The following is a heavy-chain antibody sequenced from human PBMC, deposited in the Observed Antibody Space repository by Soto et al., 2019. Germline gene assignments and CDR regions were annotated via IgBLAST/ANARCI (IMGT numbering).Heavy chain of an antibody. CDR3: ARLTWALAGSCVDY. V-gene: IGHV2-5*02. Sequence: QITLKESGPTLVKPTQTLTLTCTFSGFSLSTSGVGVGWIRQPPGKALEWLALIYWDDDKRYSPSLKSRLTITQDTAHNHVVLTMTHMDPVDTATYDGARLTWALAGSCVDYWGQGTLVTVSS. D-gene: IGHD6-19*01. CDR1: GFSLSTSGVG. CDR2: IYWDDDK. J-gene: IGHJ4*02.